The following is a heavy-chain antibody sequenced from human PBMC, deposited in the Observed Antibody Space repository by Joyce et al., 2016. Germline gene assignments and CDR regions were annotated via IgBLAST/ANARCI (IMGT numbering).Heavy chain of an antibody. D-gene: IGHD2-21*01. V-gene: IGHV3-74*03. CDR2: LKREGTTT. CDR1: GFAFGNYW. CDR3: ARGPYCAAYCQTHGPFYFDR. Sequence: EARLVQSGGGFFQPGESLRLSCEASGFAFGNYWLYWVRQVPGKAPESGSRLKREGTTTEYADSVEGRFTISRDNDKNTLYLDMNSLRVDDTAVFFCARGPYCAAYCQTHGPFYFDRWGQGTQVTVST. J-gene: IGHJ4*02.